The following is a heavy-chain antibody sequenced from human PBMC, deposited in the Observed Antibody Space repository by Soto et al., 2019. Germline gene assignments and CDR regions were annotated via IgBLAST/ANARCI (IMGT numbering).Heavy chain of an antibody. CDR1: GGTFSSYA. Sequence: SVKVSCKASGGTFSSYAISWVRQAPGQGLEWMGGIIPIFGTANYAQKFQGRVTITADESTSTAYMELSSLRSEDPAVYYCGRVGYVFWSGYRTSNYYYYGRDVWGQGTTVTV. J-gene: IGHJ6*02. D-gene: IGHD3-3*01. CDR2: IIPIFGTA. CDR3: GRVGYVFWSGYRTSNYYYYGRDV. V-gene: IGHV1-69*13.